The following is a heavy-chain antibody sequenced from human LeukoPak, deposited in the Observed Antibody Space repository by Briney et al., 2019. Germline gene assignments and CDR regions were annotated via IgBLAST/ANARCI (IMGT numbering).Heavy chain of an antibody. Sequence: ASVKVSCKASGYTFTSYGISWVRQAPGQGLEWMGIINPSGGSTSYAQKFQGRVTMTRDTSTSTVYMELSSLRSEDTAVYYCAREFGLWFGELRYNWFDPWGQGTLVTVSS. D-gene: IGHD3-10*01. V-gene: IGHV1-46*01. J-gene: IGHJ5*02. CDR1: GYTFTSYG. CDR3: AREFGLWFGELRYNWFDP. CDR2: INPSGGST.